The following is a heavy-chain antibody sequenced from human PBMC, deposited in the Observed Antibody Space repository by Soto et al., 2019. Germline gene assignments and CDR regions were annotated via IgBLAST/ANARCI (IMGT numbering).Heavy chain of an antibody. CDR1: GFTFSNYG. Sequence: QVQLVESGGGVVQPGRSLRLSCAASGFTFSNYGMHWVRQAPGKGLEWVAVISYDGSNKYYADSVKGRFTISRDNSKNTLYLQMNSRRPEDTAVYYCAKDAPPKQQLDGRIDYWGQGTLVTVSS. CDR2: ISYDGSNK. V-gene: IGHV3-30*18. D-gene: IGHD6-13*01. J-gene: IGHJ4*02. CDR3: AKDAPPKQQLDGRIDY.